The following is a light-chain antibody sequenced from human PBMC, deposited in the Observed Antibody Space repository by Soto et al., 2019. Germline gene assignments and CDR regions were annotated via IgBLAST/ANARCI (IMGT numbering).Light chain of an antibody. Sequence: QSVLTQPPSASGTPGQRVIISCSGSSSCTGVRTDVADGYDYVSWYQQHPGQAPQLIIYDVSNRPSGVSDRFSGSKSGNTASLTISGLQAEDEAEYYCTSYTSSTPFYVFGTGTKVTVL. CDR1: RTDVADGYDY. CDR2: DVS. CDR3: TSYTSSTPFYV. J-gene: IGLJ1*01. V-gene: IGLV2-14*03.